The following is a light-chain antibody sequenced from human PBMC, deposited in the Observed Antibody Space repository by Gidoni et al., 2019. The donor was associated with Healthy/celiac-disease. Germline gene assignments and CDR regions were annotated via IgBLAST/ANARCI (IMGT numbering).Light chain of an antibody. CDR3: IPKET. V-gene: IGKV2D-29*01. Sequence: DMVMTQTPLSLSATPGQPASISSTSSQSLLHSDGKTCLYWYLQKPGQPPQLLIYEVSTRFSGVPGRFSGSGSGTDFTLKISRVEAEDVGVYYCIPKETFGQGTKLEIK. CDR2: EVS. CDR1: QSLLHSDGKTC. J-gene: IGKJ2*01.